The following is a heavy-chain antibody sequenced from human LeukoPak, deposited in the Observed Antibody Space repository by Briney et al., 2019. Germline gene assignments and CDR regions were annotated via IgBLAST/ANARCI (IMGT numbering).Heavy chain of an antibody. CDR1: GGSISSYY. J-gene: IGHJ4*02. D-gene: IGHD6-19*01. V-gene: IGHV4-4*09. CDR2: IYTSGST. Sequence: PSETLSLTCTVSGGSISSYYWSWIRQPPGKGLEWIGYIYTSGSTNYNPSLKSRVTISVDTSKNQFSLKLSSVTAADTAVYYCARHEAVAGPIDYWGQGTLVTVSS. CDR3: ARHEAVAGPIDY.